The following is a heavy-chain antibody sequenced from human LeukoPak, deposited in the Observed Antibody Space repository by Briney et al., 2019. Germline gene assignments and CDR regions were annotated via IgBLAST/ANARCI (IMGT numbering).Heavy chain of an antibody. Sequence: PSETLSLTCTVSGGSISSGGYYWRWIRQLPGKGLEWIGYIDYSGSTYYNPSLKSRVIMSVDTSKNQFSLKLSSVTAADTAVYYCPRDPSIYYDYVWGSYRLQNWFDPWGQGTLVTVSS. CDR3: PRDPSIYYDYVWGSYRLQNWFDP. CDR2: IDYSGST. CDR1: GGSISSGGYY. J-gene: IGHJ5*02. D-gene: IGHD3-16*02. V-gene: IGHV4-31*03.